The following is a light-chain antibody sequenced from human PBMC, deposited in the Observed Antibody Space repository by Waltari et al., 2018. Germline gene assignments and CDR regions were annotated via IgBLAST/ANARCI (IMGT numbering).Light chain of an antibody. CDR2: RND. CDR3: ASWDDSLNGHWV. Sequence: QSVLTQPPSASGTPGPRVTISCSGTSSNLGHNVVNWYQQVPGTAPKLLICRNDLRPPVVPDRFSASNSGTSASLAISGLQAEDEDEYYCASWDDSLNGHWVFGGGTMVTVL. V-gene: IGLV1-44*01. CDR1: SSNLGHNV. J-gene: IGLJ3*02.